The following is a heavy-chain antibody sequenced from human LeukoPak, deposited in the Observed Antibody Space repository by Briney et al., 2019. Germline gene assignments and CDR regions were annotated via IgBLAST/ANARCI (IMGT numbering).Heavy chain of an antibody. V-gene: IGHV1-18*01. CDR1: GYTFTSYG. J-gene: IGHJ4*02. CDR2: ISAYNGNT. Sequence: VASVTVSFTASGYTFTSYGISWVRQAPGQGLEWMGWISAYNGNTNYAQKLQGRVTMTTDTSTSTAYMELRSLRSDDTAVYYCARAFAHPDYYDSSGYYLYYFDYWGQGTLVTVSS. D-gene: IGHD3-22*01. CDR3: ARAFAHPDYYDSSGYYLYYFDY.